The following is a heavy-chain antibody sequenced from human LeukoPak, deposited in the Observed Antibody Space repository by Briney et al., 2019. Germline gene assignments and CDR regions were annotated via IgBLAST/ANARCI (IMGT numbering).Heavy chain of an antibody. CDR1: GGTFISYS. J-gene: IGHJ6*02. V-gene: IGHV1-69*04. D-gene: IGHD4-23*01. CDR3: ARDKNQYGGNDYYYYGMDV. CDR2: IIPILGVA. Sequence: SVKVTCKASGGTFISYSISWVRQPPGQGLEWMGRIIPILGVANYAQKFQGRLTITADKSTSTAYMELSSLRSEDTAVYYCARDKNQYGGNDYYYYGMDVWGQGTTVTVSS.